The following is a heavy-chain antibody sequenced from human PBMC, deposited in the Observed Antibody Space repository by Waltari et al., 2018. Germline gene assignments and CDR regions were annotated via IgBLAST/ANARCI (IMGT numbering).Heavy chain of an antibody. CDR1: GFTFSSYA. J-gene: IGHJ4*02. Sequence: EVQLLESGGGLVQPGGSLRLSCAASGFTFSSYAMSWVRQAPGKGLEWVSAISGSGGSTYYADSVKGRFTISRDKSKNTLYLQMNSLRAEDTAVYYCAKDSDFWSGFFDYWGQGTLVTVSS. V-gene: IGHV3-23*01. D-gene: IGHD3-3*01. CDR2: ISGSGGST. CDR3: AKDSDFWSGFFDY.